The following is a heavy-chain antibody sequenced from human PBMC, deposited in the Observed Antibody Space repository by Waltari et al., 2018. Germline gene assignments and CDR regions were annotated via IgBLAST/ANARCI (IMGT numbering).Heavy chain of an antibody. D-gene: IGHD3-9*01. Sequence: QVQLVQSGAEVKKPGSSVKVSCKASGGTFSSYTISWVRQAPGQGLEWMGRIIPILGIANYAQKFQGRVTITADKSTSTAYMELSSLRSEDTAVYYCARFYDILTGYYRGGYFDYWGQGTLVTVSS. V-gene: IGHV1-69*02. CDR3: ARFYDILTGYYRGGYFDY. J-gene: IGHJ4*02. CDR2: IIPILGIA. CDR1: GGTFSSYT.